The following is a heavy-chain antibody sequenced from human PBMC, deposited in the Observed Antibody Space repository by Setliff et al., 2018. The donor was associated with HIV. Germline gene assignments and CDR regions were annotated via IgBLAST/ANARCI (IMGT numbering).Heavy chain of an antibody. CDR3: ARDQGDTPSRGDI. Sequence: PSETLSLTCTVSGAYISSGSHYWRWIRQPAGKGLEWIGHIYTSGFTNYNPSLKSRVTISIDTSRNQFSLNLKSVTAADTAVYYCARDQGDTPSRGDIWGQGTMGTVSS. CDR1: GAYISSGSHY. J-gene: IGHJ3*02. CDR2: IYTSGFT. V-gene: IGHV4-61*09. D-gene: IGHD1-26*01.